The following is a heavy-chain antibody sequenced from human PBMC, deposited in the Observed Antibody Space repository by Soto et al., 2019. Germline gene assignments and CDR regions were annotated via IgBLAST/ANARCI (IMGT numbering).Heavy chain of an antibody. CDR2: ISAYNGNT. CDR1: GYTFTSYG. V-gene: IGHV1-18*01. D-gene: IGHD4-17*01. CDR3: ARFRHLSILTTVTTPDY. Sequence: ASVKVSCKASGYTFTSYGISWVRQAPGQGLEWMGWISAYNGNTNYAQKLQGRVTMTTDTSTSTAYMELRSLRSDDTAVYYCARFRHLSILTTVTTPDYWGQGTLVTVSS. J-gene: IGHJ4*02.